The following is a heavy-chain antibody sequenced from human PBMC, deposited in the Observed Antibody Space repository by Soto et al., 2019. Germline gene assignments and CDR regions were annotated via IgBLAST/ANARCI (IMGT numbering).Heavy chain of an antibody. V-gene: IGHV4-34*01. J-gene: IGHJ6*03. Sequence: PSETLSLTCAVYGGSFSGYYWSWIRQPPGKGLEWIGEINHSGSTNYNPSLKSRVTISVDTSKNQFSLKLSSVTAADTAVYYCARSKNGAAPKAARYSSSYSPPYYYYYYYMDVWGKGTTVTVSS. CDR1: GGSFSGYY. CDR2: INHSGST. D-gene: IGHD6-13*01. CDR3: ARSKNGAAPKAARYSSSYSPPYYYYYYYMDV.